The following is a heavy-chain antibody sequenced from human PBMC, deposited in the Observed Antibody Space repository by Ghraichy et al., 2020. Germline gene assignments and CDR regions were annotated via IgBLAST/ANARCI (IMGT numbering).Heavy chain of an antibody. J-gene: IGHJ5*02. D-gene: IGHD1-14*01. V-gene: IGHV4-39*01. CDR1: GGSISSYSDY. CDR2: IYNSVST. CDR3: ARNKTGNLSGWFDP. Sequence: SQTPSLTCTVSGGSISSYSDYWGWFRQPPGKGPEWIGSIYNSVSTHYNPSLKSRVTISIDTSKDQFSLRLTSVTAADTAIYYCARNKTGNLSGWFDPWGQGSLVIVSS.